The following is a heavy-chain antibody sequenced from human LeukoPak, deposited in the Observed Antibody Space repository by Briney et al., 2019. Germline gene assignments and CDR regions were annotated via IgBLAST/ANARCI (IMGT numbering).Heavy chain of an antibody. J-gene: IGHJ3*02. D-gene: IGHD3-22*01. V-gene: IGHV3-23*01. Sequence: PGGSLRLSCAASGFTFSSYAMSWVRQAPGKGLEWVSAISGSGGSTYYADSVKGRFTISRDNSKNTLYLQMNSLRAEDTAVHYCAKMEGTYYYDSSGSPDAFDIWGQGTMVTVSS. CDR2: ISGSGGST. CDR3: AKMEGTYYYDSSGSPDAFDI. CDR1: GFTFSSYA.